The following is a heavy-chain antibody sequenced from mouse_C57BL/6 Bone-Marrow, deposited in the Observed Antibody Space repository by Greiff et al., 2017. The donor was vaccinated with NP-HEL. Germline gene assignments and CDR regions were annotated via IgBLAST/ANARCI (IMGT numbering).Heavy chain of an antibody. D-gene: IGHD1-1*01. Sequence: QVQLQQPGAELVKPGASVKLSCKASGYTFTSYWMHWVKQRPGQGLEWIGMIHPNSGSTNYNEKFKSKATLTVDKSSGTAYMQLSSLTSEDSAVYYCARSGYYYGSSLPWYFDVWGTGTTVTVSS. V-gene: IGHV1-64*01. CDR2: IHPNSGST. J-gene: IGHJ1*03. CDR1: GYTFTSYW. CDR3: ARSGYYYGSSLPWYFDV.